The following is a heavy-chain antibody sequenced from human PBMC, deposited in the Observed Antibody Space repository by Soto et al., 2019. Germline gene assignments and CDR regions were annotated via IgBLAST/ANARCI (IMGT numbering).Heavy chain of an antibody. V-gene: IGHV3-9*01. Sequence: GGSLRLSCAASGFIFDDYAMHWVRQAPGKGLEWVSGISWNSGSIGYADSVQGRFTISRDNAKNSLYLQMNSLRAEDTALYYCAKDRGYSGTLGFDYWGQGTLVSVSS. J-gene: IGHJ4*02. CDR3: AKDRGYSGTLGFDY. CDR1: GFIFDDYA. CDR2: ISWNSGSI. D-gene: IGHD5-12*01.